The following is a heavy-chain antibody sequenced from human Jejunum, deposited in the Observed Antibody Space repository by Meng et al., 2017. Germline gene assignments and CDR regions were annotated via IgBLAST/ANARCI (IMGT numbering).Heavy chain of an antibody. J-gene: IGHJ3*02. V-gene: IGHV3-48*03. D-gene: IGHD6-19*01. Sequence: RGSLRLSCVGSGFILSSYEMNWVRQAPGKGLEWVSYISSGGDITYYADSVKGRFTISRDNAKNLLSLQMNSLRAEDTAVYYCARSLRVAVAGYGGDTFDIWGPGTMVTVSS. CDR1: GFILSSYE. CDR3: ARSLRVAVAGYGGDTFDI. CDR2: ISSGGDIT.